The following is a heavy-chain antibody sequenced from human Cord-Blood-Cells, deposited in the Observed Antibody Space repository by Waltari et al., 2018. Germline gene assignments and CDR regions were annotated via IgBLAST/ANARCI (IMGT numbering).Heavy chain of an antibody. CDR3: ATIPLYCSSTSCYFTHFDY. CDR2: INPNSGGT. J-gene: IGHJ4*02. V-gene: IGHV1-2*02. D-gene: IGHD2-2*01. CDR1: GYTFTGYY. Sequence: QVQLVQSGAEVKKPGASVKVSCKASGYTFTGYYMHWVRQAPGQGLEWMGWINPNSGGTNYAQKFQGRVTMTRDTSISTAYMELSRLISDDTAVYYCATIPLYCSSTSCYFTHFDYWGQGTLVTVSS.